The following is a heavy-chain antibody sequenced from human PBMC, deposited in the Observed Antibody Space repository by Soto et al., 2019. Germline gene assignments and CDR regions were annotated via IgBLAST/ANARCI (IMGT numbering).Heavy chain of an antibody. CDR2: IYYSGST. J-gene: IGHJ4*02. V-gene: IGHV4-59*01. D-gene: IGHD2-2*01. CDR3: AKFYCSATSCSAFDS. Sequence: SETLSLTCTVSGGSISSYYWSWIRQPPGRGLEWIGYIYYSGSTNYNPSLKSRVTISVDTSKNQFSLKLNSVTAADTAVYYCAKFYCSATSCSAFDSWGLGTLVTVSS. CDR1: GGSISSYY.